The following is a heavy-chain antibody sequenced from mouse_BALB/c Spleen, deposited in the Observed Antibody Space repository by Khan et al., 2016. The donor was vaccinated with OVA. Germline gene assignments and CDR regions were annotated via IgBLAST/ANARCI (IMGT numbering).Heavy chain of an antibody. CDR1: GYTFTSYT. D-gene: IGHD3-1*01. J-gene: IGHJ2*01. CDR3: ARKSTRASY. V-gene: IGHV1-4*01. Sequence: QVQLQQSGAELVKPGASVKMSCKASGYTFTSYTMHWVKQRPGQGLEWIGYINPSSGYTKYNQKFKDKATLTADKSSSTAYMQLSSLTSEDSAVYYCARKSTRASYWGQGITLTVSS. CDR2: INPSSGYT.